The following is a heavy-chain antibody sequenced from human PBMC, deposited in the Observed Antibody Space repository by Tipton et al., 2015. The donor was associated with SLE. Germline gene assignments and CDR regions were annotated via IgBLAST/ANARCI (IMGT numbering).Heavy chain of an antibody. D-gene: IGHD4-11*01. J-gene: IGHJ4*02. Sequence: SLRLSCAASGFAFDDYAMHWVRQAPGKGLEWVSGISWNSGSIGYADSVKGRFTISRDNAKSSLYLQMNSLRAEDTAVYYCARDLYTNYNFFDYWGQGTLVTVSS. CDR3: ARDLYTNYNFFDY. CDR2: ISWNSGSI. V-gene: IGHV3-9*01. CDR1: GFAFDDYA.